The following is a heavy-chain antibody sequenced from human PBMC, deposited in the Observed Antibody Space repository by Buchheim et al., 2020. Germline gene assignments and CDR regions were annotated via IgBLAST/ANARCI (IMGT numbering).Heavy chain of an antibody. CDR2: IDPSDSYT. CDR1: GYSFTSYW. D-gene: IGHD3-22*01. J-gene: IGHJ4*02. V-gene: IGHV5-10-1*03. Sequence: EVQLVQSGAEVKKPGESLRISCKGSGYSFTSYWISWVRQMPGKGLEWMGRIDPSDSYTNYSPSFQGHVTIPADKSISPTYPQWSSLKASDTAMYYCARSSGGYYDSSGYYYWGQGTL. CDR3: ARSSGGYYDSSGYYY.